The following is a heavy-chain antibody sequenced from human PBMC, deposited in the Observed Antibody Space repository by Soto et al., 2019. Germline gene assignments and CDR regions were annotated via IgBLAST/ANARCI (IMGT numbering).Heavy chain of an antibody. CDR2: IYYGGST. J-gene: IGHJ4*01. CDR3: ARGGYYYENSGQNAYDY. Sequence: PSETLSLTCTVSGGSISSGGYYWSWIRQHPGKGLEWIGYIYYGGSTYYNPSLKSRATISGDTSKNQFSLKLSSVTAPDTAVYYCARGGYYYENSGQNAYDYWGQGILVTVSS. V-gene: IGHV4-31*03. D-gene: IGHD3-22*01. CDR1: GGSISSGGYY.